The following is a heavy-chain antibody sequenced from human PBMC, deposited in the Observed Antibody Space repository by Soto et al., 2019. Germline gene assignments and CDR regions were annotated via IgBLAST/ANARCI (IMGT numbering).Heavy chain of an antibody. J-gene: IGHJ4*02. CDR2: FDPEDGET. Sequence: ASVKVSCKVSGYTLTELSMHWVRQAPGKGLEWMGGFDPEDGETIYAQKFQGRVTMTEDTSTDTAYMELSSLRSEDTAVYYCATVSIAARPADYWGQGTLVTVSS. D-gene: IGHD6-6*01. V-gene: IGHV1-24*01. CDR3: ATVSIAARPADY. CDR1: GYTLTELS.